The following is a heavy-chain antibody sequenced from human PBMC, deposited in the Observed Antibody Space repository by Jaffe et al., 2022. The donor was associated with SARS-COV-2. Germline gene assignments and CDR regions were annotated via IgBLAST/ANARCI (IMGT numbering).Heavy chain of an antibody. CDR2: IYTSGST. CDR3: ARGRMSLGNYIWFDP. CDR1: GGSISSYY. Sequence: QVQLQESGPGLVKPSETLSLTCTVSGGSISSYYWSWIRQPAGKGLEWIGRIYTSGSTNYNPSLKSRVTMSVDTSKNQFSLKLSSVTAADTAVYYCARGRMSLGNYIWFDPWGQGTLVTVSS. V-gene: IGHV4-4*07. D-gene: IGHD4-4*01. J-gene: IGHJ5*02.